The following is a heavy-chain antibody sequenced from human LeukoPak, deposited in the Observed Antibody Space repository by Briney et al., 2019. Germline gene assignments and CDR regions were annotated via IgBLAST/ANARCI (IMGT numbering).Heavy chain of an antibody. CDR2: VNPNSGGT. D-gene: IGHD2-2*01. CDR1: GYTFTSYY. Sequence: ASVKVSCKASGYTFTSYYMHWVRQAPGQGLEWMGWVNPNSGGTNYAQKFQGRVTMTRDTSISTAYMELSRLRSDDTAVYYCARIKDCSSTSCYSFYYGMDVWGQGTTVTVSS. J-gene: IGHJ6*02. V-gene: IGHV1-2*02. CDR3: ARIKDCSSTSCYSFYYGMDV.